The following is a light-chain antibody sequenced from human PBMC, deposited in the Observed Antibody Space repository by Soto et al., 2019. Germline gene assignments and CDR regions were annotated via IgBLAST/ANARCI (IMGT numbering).Light chain of an antibody. V-gene: IGKV3-20*01. CDR1: QTLTTRF. J-gene: IGKJ2*01. CDR2: GAS. Sequence: EIVLTQSPGTVSLSPGERATLSCMASQTLTTRFLAWYQQKPGQAPRLLIYGASSRATGIPDRFSGSGSGTEYTLTISRLEPEDFAVYSCQQYADLPYTFGQGTTLEIK. CDR3: QQYADLPYT.